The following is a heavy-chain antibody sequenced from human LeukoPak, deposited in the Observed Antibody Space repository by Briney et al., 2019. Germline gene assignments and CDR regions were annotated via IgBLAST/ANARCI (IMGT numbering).Heavy chain of an antibody. Sequence: GESLKISCKGYGYSFNNYWIGWVRQMPRKGLEWMGIIYPSDSDTRYSPSFQGQVTISADTSINTAYVQWSSLKASDTAMYYCAGGANYDFWTGYFNYWGQGTLVTVSS. CDR2: IYPSDSDT. J-gene: IGHJ4*02. D-gene: IGHD3-3*01. CDR1: GYSFNNYW. CDR3: AGGANYDFWTGYFNY. V-gene: IGHV5-51*01.